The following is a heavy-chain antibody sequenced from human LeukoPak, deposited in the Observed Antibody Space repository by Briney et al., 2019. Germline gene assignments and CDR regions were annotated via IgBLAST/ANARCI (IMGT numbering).Heavy chain of an antibody. Sequence: GESLKISCKGSGYNLTSYWIGWVRQMPGKGLEWMGIIYPGDSDTRYSPSFQGRVTISADKSISTAYLQWSSLKASDTAMYYCARQYCSGGSCYGPYYYGMDVWGQGTTVTVSS. J-gene: IGHJ6*02. D-gene: IGHD2-15*01. CDR2: IYPGDSDT. CDR1: GYNLTSYW. V-gene: IGHV5-51*01. CDR3: ARQYCSGGSCYGPYYYGMDV.